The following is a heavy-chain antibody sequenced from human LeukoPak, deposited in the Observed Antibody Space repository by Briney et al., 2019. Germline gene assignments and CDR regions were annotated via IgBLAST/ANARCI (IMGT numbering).Heavy chain of an antibody. CDR1: GGTFSNYA. D-gene: IGHD5-24*01. V-gene: IGHV1-69*04. J-gene: IGHJ4*02. CDR3: ARDTGAEMATTSFDYFDY. Sequence: ASVKVSCKASGGTFSNYAISWVRQAPGQGLEWMGRIIPILGIANYAQNFQGRVTITADKSTSTAYKELSSLRSEDTAVYYCARDTGAEMATTSFDYFDYWGQGTLVTVSS. CDR2: IIPILGIA.